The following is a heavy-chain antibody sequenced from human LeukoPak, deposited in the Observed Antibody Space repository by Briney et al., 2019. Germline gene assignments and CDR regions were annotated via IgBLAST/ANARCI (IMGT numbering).Heavy chain of an antibody. J-gene: IGHJ1*01. D-gene: IGHD2/OR15-2a*01. CDR2: ISPNGGST. Sequence: ASVKVSCKASGYTFTSYYMHWVRQAPGQGLEWMGIISPNGGSTRYAQKFQGRVTMTRDTSTRTVYMELTSLTSEDTAVYYCARELGSTSHSQIRDEYFQHWGQGTMVTVSS. CDR3: ARELGSTSHSQIRDEYFQH. V-gene: IGHV1-46*01. CDR1: GYTFTSYY.